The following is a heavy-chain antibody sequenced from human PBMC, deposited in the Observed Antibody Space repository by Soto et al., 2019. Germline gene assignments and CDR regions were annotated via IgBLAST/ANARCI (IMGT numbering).Heavy chain of an antibody. J-gene: IGHJ6*02. CDR1: GFTFSSYA. CDR3: AREGGYQLPQRDPDEYYYYYCMDV. Sequence: QVQLVESGGGVVQPGRSLRLSCAASGFTFSSYAMHWVRQAPGKGLEWVAVISYDGSNKYYADSVKGRFTISRDNSKNTLDLQMNSLRAEDTAVYYCAREGGYQLPQRDPDEYYYYYCMDVWGQGTTVTVSS. CDR2: ISYDGSNK. V-gene: IGHV3-30-3*01. D-gene: IGHD2-2*01.